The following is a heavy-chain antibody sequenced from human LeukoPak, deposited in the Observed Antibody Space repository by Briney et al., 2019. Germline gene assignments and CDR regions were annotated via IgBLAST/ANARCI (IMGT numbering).Heavy chain of an antibody. V-gene: IGHV1-8*01. CDR3: ARVEIAAAGNDAFDI. CDR2: MNPNSGNT. D-gene: IGHD6-13*01. Sequence: ASVTVSCKASGYTFTSYDINWVRQAPGQGLEWMGWMNPNSGNTGYAQKFQGRVTMTRNTSISTAYMELSSLRSEDTAVYYCARVEIAAAGNDAFDIWGQGTMVTVSS. J-gene: IGHJ3*02. CDR1: GYTFTSYD.